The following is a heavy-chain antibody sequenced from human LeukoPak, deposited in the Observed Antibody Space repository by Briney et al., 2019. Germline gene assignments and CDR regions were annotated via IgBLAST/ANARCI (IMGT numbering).Heavy chain of an antibody. Sequence: ASVKVSCKASGYTFTGYYMHWVRQAPGQGLEWMGWINPNSGGTNYAQKFQGRVTMTRDTSISTAYMELSRLRSDDTAVYYCARDEDSSGVRAFDIWGQGTMVTVSS. CDR2: INPNSGGT. V-gene: IGHV1-2*02. CDR3: ARDEDSSGVRAFDI. D-gene: IGHD6-19*01. CDR1: GYTFTGYY. J-gene: IGHJ3*02.